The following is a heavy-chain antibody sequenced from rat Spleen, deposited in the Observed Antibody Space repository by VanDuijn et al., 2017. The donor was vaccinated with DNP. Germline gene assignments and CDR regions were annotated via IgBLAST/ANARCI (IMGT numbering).Heavy chain of an antibody. CDR3: IRWNSGHFDY. CDR1: GFTFSNYG. V-gene: IGHV5S23*01. D-gene: IGHD4-3*01. CDR2: ISPSGGDT. J-gene: IGHJ2*01. Sequence: EVQLVESGGGLVQPGRSLKLSCAVSGFTFSNYGMHWIRQAPTQGLEWVGSISPSGGDTYYRDSVKGRFTISRDNAESTLYLQMNSLRSEDMATYYCIRWNSGHFDYWGQGVMVTVSS.